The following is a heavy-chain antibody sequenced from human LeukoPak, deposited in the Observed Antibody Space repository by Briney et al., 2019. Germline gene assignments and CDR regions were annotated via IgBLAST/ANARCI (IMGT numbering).Heavy chain of an antibody. Sequence: SETLSLTCTVSGGSLNTYYWSWIRQPPGKGLQWIGYIYYSGTTDYNPSLRSRLTLSVDTSKNQFSLKLSSVTAADTAVYYCARHGPVVPAAIPGGGAFDIWGQGTMVTVSS. J-gene: IGHJ3*02. V-gene: IGHV4-59*08. CDR1: GGSLNTYY. CDR3: ARHGPVVPAAIPGGGAFDI. CDR2: IYYSGTT. D-gene: IGHD2-2*01.